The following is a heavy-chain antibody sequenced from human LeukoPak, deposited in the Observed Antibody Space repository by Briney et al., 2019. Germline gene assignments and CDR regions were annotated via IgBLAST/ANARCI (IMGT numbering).Heavy chain of an antibody. J-gene: IGHJ5*02. Sequence: GGSLRLSCAASGFIFSSYGMHWVRQAPGKGLVWVSRIKSDGSSTIYADSVKGRFTISRDNAKNTLYLQMNSLRAEDTAVYYCARSDWYDPWGEGTLVTVSS. CDR1: GFIFSSYG. CDR3: ARSDWYDP. V-gene: IGHV3-74*01. CDR2: IKSDGSST.